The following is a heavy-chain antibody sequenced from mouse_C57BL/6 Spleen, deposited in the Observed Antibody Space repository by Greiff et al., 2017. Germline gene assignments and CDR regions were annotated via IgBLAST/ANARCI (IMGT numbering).Heavy chain of an antibody. V-gene: IGHV3-6*01. Sequence: EVHLVESGPGLVKPSPSLSLTCSVTGYSITSGYYWNWIRQFPGNKLEWMGYISHDGSNNYNPSLKNRITITRDTSKNQFFLKLNSVTTEDTATYYGARHLLLRSHAMDYWGQGTSVTVSS. J-gene: IGHJ4*01. CDR1: GYSITSGYY. CDR2: ISHDGSN. D-gene: IGHD1-1*01. CDR3: ARHLLLRSHAMDY.